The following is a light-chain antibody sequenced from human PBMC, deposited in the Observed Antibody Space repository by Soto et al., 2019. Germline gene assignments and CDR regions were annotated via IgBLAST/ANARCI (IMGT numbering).Light chain of an antibody. V-gene: IGKV3-15*01. J-gene: IGKJ4*01. Sequence: EIVLTQSPGTLSLSPGERATLSCRASQSVSSYLAWYQQKPGQAPRLLIYGASTRATGIPARFSGSGSGTEFTLTISSLQSEDFAVYYCQQYNNWHPLTFGGGTKV. CDR1: QSVSSY. CDR3: QQYNNWHPLT. CDR2: GAS.